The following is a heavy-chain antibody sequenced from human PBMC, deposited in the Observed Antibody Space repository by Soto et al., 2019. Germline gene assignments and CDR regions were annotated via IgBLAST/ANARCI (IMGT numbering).Heavy chain of an antibody. D-gene: IGHD6-19*01. Sequence: SVKVSCKASGGAFSRYGISWGRQAPGQGLEWMGGIIPIFGTANYAQKFQGRVTITADESTSTAYMELSSLRSEDTAVYYCARAVARYAFDIWGQGTMVTVSS. CDR1: GGAFSRYG. J-gene: IGHJ3*02. CDR3: ARAVARYAFDI. V-gene: IGHV1-69*13. CDR2: IIPIFGTA.